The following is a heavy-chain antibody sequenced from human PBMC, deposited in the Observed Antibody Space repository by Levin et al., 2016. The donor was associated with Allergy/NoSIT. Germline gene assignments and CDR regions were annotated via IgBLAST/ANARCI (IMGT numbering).Heavy chain of an antibody. V-gene: IGHV3-23*01. CDR2: ITGSGGDT. CDR1: GFTFSNYA. J-gene: IGHJ4*02. Sequence: GESLKISCAGSGFTFSNYAMTWVRQAPGKGLEWVSSITGSGGDTRYADSVKGRFTISRDNSKNTLYLQMNSLRVEDTAVYRCSRDPNGDYIGAFDNWGQGTLVTVSS. D-gene: IGHD4-17*01. CDR3: SRDPNGDYIGAFDN.